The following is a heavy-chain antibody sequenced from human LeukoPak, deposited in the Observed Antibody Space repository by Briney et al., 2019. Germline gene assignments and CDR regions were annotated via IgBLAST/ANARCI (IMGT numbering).Heavy chain of an antibody. J-gene: IGHJ4*02. V-gene: IGHV3-9*01. D-gene: IGHD4-17*01. CDR2: VSWNGGNV. Sequence: PGRSLRLSCAASGFSFEDYAMHWVWQPPGKGLEWVSGVSWNGGNVGYADSVKGRFTISRDNAKNFLYLQMSSLRAEDTALYYCAKAVYGDFQSTVDYWGRGTLVTVSS. CDR1: GFSFEDYA. CDR3: AKAVYGDFQSTVDY.